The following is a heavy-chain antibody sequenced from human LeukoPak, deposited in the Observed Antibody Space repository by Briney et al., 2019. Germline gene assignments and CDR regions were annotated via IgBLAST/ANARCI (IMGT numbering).Heavy chain of an antibody. Sequence: GESLKISCKGSGYSFTSYWISWVRQMPGKGLEWMGRLDPSDSYTNYSPSSQGHVTISDDKSISTAYLQWSSLKASDTAMYYCARHPRRGYNYGYDYWGQGTLVTVSS. V-gene: IGHV5-10-1*01. J-gene: IGHJ4*02. CDR3: ARHPRRGYNYGYDY. D-gene: IGHD5-18*01. CDR1: GYSFTSYW. CDR2: LDPSDSYT.